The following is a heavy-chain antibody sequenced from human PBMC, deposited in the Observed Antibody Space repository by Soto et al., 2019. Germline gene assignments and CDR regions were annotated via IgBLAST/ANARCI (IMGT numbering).Heavy chain of an antibody. Sequence: QVQLQESGPGLVKPSETLSLTCTVSGGSVSSGSYYWSWIRQPPGKGLEWIGYIYYSGSTNYNPSLQRRITISVDTSQNPFSLQLSSVPAADTAVYYCASLIVGATSGPLDCWGPGTLVTVSS. CDR2: IYYSGST. CDR3: ASLIVGATSGPLDC. V-gene: IGHV4-61*01. CDR1: GGSVSSGSYY. J-gene: IGHJ4*02. D-gene: IGHD1-26*01.